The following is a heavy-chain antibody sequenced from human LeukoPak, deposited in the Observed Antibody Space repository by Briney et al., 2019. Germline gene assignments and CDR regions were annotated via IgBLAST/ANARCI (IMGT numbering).Heavy chain of an antibody. J-gene: IGHJ5*02. D-gene: IGHD4-17*01. CDR2: IYYSGST. Sequence: PSETLSLTCTVSGDSISSSSYYWGWIRQPPGKGLEWIGSIYYSGSTYYNPSLKSRVTISVDTSKNQFSLKLSSVTAADTAVYYCARRASSYGDYPWGQGTLVTVSS. V-gene: IGHV4-39*01. CDR1: GDSISSSSYY. CDR3: ARRASSYGDYP.